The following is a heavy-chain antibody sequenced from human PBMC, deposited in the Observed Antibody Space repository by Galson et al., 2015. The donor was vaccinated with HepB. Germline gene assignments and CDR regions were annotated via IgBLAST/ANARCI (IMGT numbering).Heavy chain of an antibody. CDR2: ISSSSSYT. V-gene: IGHV3-11*03. D-gene: IGHD1-26*01. Sequence: SLRLSCAASGFTFSDYYMNWIRQAPGKGLEWVSYISSSSSYTNYADSVKGRFSISRDNAKNSLYLQMNSLRAEDTAVYYCARWSGSYYMFYYFDYWGQGTLVTVSS. CDR3: ARWSGSYYMFYYFDY. CDR1: GFTFSDYY. J-gene: IGHJ4*02.